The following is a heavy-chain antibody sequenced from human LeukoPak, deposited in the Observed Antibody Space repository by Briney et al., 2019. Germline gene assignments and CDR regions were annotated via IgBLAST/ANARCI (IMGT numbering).Heavy chain of an antibody. Sequence: QTGGPLRLSCAASGFTFSSYGMHWVRQAPGKGLEWVAVIWYDGSNKYYADSMKGRFTISRDNSKNTLYLQMNSLRAEDTAVYYCAKDLMRGGVTATLDYWGQGTLVTVSS. CDR3: AKDLMRGGVTATLDY. J-gene: IGHJ4*02. CDR2: IWYDGSNK. D-gene: IGHD2-21*02. CDR1: GFTFSSYG. V-gene: IGHV3-33*06.